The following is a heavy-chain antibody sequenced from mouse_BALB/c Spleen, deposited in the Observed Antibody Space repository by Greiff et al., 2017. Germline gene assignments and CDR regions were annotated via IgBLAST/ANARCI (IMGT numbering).Heavy chain of an antibody. D-gene: IGHD1-1*01. CDR3: ARPYSLYFDV. Sequence: EVNLVESGGGLVQPGGSLKLSCAASGFTFSSYGMSWVRQTPDKRLELVATINSNGGSTYYPDSVKGRFTISRDNAKNTLYLQMSSLKSEDTAMYYCARPYSLYFDVWGAGTTVTVSS. V-gene: IGHV5-6-3*01. CDR2: INSNGGST. J-gene: IGHJ1*01. CDR1: GFTFSSYG.